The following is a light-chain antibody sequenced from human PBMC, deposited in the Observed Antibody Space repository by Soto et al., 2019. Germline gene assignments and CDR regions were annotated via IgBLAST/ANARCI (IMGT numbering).Light chain of an antibody. Sequence: EIVMTQSPATLSVSPGERATLSCRASQSVSNNYLAWYQQKPGQAPRLLIYGASNRATGIPDRFSGSGSETDFTLTISSLEPEDFAVYYCQQRSSWPPTFGQGTRLEIK. CDR1: QSVSNNY. CDR2: GAS. J-gene: IGKJ5*01. CDR3: QQRSSWPPT. V-gene: IGKV3D-20*02.